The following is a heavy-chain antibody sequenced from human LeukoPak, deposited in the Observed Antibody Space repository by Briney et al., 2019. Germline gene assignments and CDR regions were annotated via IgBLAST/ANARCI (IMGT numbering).Heavy chain of an antibody. Sequence: PGGSLRLSCAASGFTFSSYAMGWVRQAPGKGLEWVSGLSGSGGNTYYADSVKGRFTISRDNSKNTLSLQMNSLRAEDTAVYYCAKVSGYYFDSGGYYYFDYWGQGTPVTVSS. D-gene: IGHD3-22*01. V-gene: IGHV3-23*01. CDR3: AKVSGYYFDSGGYYYFDY. CDR2: LSGSGGNT. J-gene: IGHJ4*02. CDR1: GFTFSSYA.